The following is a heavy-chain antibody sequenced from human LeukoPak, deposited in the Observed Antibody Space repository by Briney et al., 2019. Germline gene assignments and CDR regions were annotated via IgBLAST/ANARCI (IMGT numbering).Heavy chain of an antibody. Sequence: PSETLSLTCLVSSGSVSSYYWTWIRQPPGKGLEWIGYIYHHGSNNYSPSLKSRVTMYVDTSENQLSLKLSSVTAADTAMYYCARARYTNSWYAVDIWGQGTMVTVSS. J-gene: IGHJ3*02. CDR2: IYHHGSN. CDR1: SGSVSSYY. V-gene: IGHV4-59*08. D-gene: IGHD6-13*01. CDR3: ARARYTNSWYAVDI.